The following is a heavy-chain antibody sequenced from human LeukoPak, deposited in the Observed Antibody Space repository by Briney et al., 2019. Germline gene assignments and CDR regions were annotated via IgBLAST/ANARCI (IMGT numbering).Heavy chain of an antibody. CDR3: AMEPKVGIPPPAGHDY. J-gene: IGHJ4*02. CDR2: INPNSGGT. CDR1: GYTFTSYY. V-gene: IGHV1-2*02. D-gene: IGHD1-14*01. Sequence: GASVKVSCKASGYTFTSYYMHWVRQAPGQGLEWMGWINPNSGGTNYAQKFQGRVTMTRDTSISTAYMELSRLRSDDTAVYYCAMEPKVGIPPPAGHDYWGQGTLVTVSS.